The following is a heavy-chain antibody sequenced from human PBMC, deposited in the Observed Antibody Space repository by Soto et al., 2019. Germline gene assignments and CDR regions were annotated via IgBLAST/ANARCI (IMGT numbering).Heavy chain of an antibody. J-gene: IGHJ4*02. Sequence: QVQLVESGGGVVQPGRSPRLSCAASGFTFSSYGIHWVRQAPGKGLEWVAVISYDGSNEYYAESVKGRFTISRDNSKNTLSLQMSSLRPEDTAMYYCAKDRQSLPRFTGFQVDYWGQGTLVTVSS. D-gene: IGHD3-9*01. V-gene: IGHV3-30*18. CDR2: ISYDGSNE. CDR1: GFTFSSYG. CDR3: AKDRQSLPRFTGFQVDY.